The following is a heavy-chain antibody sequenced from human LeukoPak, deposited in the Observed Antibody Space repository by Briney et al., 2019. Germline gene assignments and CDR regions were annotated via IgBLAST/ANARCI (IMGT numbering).Heavy chain of an antibody. CDR3: ARATEGGYHY. V-gene: IGHV1-2*02. CDR1: GYPFTGYY. CDR2: INPNRGGT. D-gene: IGHD3-22*01. J-gene: IGHJ4*02. Sequence: ASVKVSCKASGYPFTGYYIYWVRQAPGQGLEYMGWINPNRGGTNSTQKFQGRVTMTRDTSISTAYMELSRLRSDDTAVYYCARATEGGYHYWGQGTLVTVSS.